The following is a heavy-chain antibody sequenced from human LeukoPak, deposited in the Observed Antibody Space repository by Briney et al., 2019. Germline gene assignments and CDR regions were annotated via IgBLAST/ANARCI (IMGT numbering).Heavy chain of an antibody. V-gene: IGHV4-59*08. J-gene: IGHJ1*01. CDR1: GGSISSYY. D-gene: IGHD3-22*01. CDR2: IYYSGST. Sequence: ASETLSLTCTVSGGSISSYYWSWIRQPPGKGLEWIGYIYYSGSTNYNPSLKSRVTISVDTSKNQFSLKLSSVTAADTAVYYCARHDQDSSGFAKYFQHWGQGTLVTVSS. CDR3: ARHDQDSSGFAKYFQH.